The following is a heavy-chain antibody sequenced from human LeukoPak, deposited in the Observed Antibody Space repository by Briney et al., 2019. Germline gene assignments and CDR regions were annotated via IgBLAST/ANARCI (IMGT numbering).Heavy chain of an antibody. CDR2: IYYSGST. J-gene: IGHJ4*02. CDR3: ARYRSSSWAFDY. Sequence: PSETLSLTCTVSGGSISSSSYYWGWIRQPPGKGLEWIGSIYYSGSTYYNPSLKSRVTISVDTSKNQFSLKLSSVTAADTAVYYCARYRSSSWAFDYWGQGTLVTVSS. V-gene: IGHV4-39*01. CDR1: GGSISSSSYY. D-gene: IGHD6-13*01.